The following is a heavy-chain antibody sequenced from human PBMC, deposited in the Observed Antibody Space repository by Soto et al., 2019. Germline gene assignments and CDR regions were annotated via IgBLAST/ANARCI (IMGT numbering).Heavy chain of an antibody. CDR3: TRDVRDGGNA. CDR2: INPGGGFT. Sequence: QVQLVQSGAEVKKPGVSVKVSCKASGYTFTSYYMHWVRQAPGQGLEWMGIINPGGGFTLYTENLQGRITMTSDTSTSTIYMELSSLRSEDTATYYCTRDVRDGGNAWGQGTLVTVSS. J-gene: IGHJ5*02. CDR1: GYTFTSYY. V-gene: IGHV1-46*01. D-gene: IGHD2-15*01.